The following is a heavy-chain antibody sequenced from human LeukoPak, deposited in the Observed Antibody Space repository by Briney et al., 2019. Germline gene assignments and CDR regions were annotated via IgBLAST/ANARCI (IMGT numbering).Heavy chain of an antibody. CDR3: ARLNVVVPAASWFDP. J-gene: IGHJ5*02. CDR2: IYPGDSDT. Sequence: THGASLKISCKGSGYSFTSYWIGWVRQMPGKGLEWMGIIYPGDSDTRYSPSFQGQVTISADKSISTAYLQWSSLKASDTAMYYCARLNVVVPAASWFDPWGQGTLVTVSS. V-gene: IGHV5-51*01. CDR1: GYSFTSYW. D-gene: IGHD2-2*01.